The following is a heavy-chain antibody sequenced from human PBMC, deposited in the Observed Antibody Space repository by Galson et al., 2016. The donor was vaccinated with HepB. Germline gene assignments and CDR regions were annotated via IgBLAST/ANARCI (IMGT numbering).Heavy chain of an antibody. D-gene: IGHD6-6*01. Sequence: IRQPPGKGLEWIGEINHSGSSNYNPSLKSRVTISVDTSKNQFSLKLSSVTAADTAVYYCAGGGAARPYWHLDLWGRGTLVTVSS. CDR2: INHSGSS. CDR3: AGGGAARPYWHLDL. V-gene: IGHV4-34*01. J-gene: IGHJ2*01.